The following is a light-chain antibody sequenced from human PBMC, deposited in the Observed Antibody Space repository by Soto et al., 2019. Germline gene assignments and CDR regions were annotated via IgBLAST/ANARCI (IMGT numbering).Light chain of an antibody. J-gene: IGKJ5*01. CDR1: QILLHSNGNNY. V-gene: IGKV2-28*01. Sequence: DIVMTQSPLSLPVTPGEPSSISCRSSQILLHSNGNNYLDWYLQRPGQSPHLLIYLGSNRASGVPDRFSGRGSGTDFTLKISRVEAEDVGVYYCMQGTHWPPTFGQGTRLEIK. CDR2: LGS. CDR3: MQGTHWPPT.